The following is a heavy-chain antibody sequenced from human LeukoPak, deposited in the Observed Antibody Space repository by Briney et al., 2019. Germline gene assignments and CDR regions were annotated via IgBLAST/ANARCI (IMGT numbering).Heavy chain of an antibody. Sequence: SVKVSCKSSGGTFSSYAIIWVRQAPGQGLKWMGGIIPIFGTANYAQKFQGRVTITADESTSTAYMELSSLRSEDTAVYYCASGLYSSSWYKHWGQGTLVTVSS. CDR2: IIPIFGTA. CDR1: GGTFSSYA. CDR3: ASGLYSSSWYKH. V-gene: IGHV1-69*13. J-gene: IGHJ4*02. D-gene: IGHD6-13*01.